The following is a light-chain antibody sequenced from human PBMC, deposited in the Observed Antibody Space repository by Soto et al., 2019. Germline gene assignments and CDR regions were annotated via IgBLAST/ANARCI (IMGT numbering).Light chain of an antibody. CDR2: DAS. Sequence: EIQTALSLSTVSGSVRDRVTITCRASQTISSWLAWYQQKPGKDPKLLIYDASNLESGVPSRFSGSGSGTEFTLTISSLQPDDFATYYCQQYNSYSQPYGQGSKA. CDR3: QQYNSYSQP. J-gene: IGKJ1*01. CDR1: QTISSW. V-gene: IGKV1-5*01.